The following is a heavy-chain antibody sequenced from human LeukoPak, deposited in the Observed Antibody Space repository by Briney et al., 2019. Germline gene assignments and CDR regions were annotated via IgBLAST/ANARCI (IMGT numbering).Heavy chain of an antibody. D-gene: IGHD2-2*01. Sequence: SETLSLTCTVSGGSISSYYWSWIRQPAGKGLEWVGRIYTSGSTNYNPSLKSRVTMSVDTSKNQFSLKLSSVTAADTAVYYCASGLLGYCGSTSCSYYFHYWGQGTLVTVSS. CDR3: ASGLLGYCGSTSCSYYFHY. J-gene: IGHJ4*02. V-gene: IGHV4-4*07. CDR1: GGSISSYY. CDR2: IYTSGST.